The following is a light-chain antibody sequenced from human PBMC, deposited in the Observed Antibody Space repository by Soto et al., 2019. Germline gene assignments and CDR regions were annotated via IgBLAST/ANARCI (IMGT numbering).Light chain of an antibody. CDR1: TGAVTSGYY. CDR2: TTN. CDR3: LLMYGAAWV. V-gene: IGLV7-43*01. Sequence: QTVVTQEPSLTVSPGGTVTLTCAPSTGAVTSGYYPNWFQQKPGQAPRALIYTTNNKHSWTPARFSGSLLGGKAALTLSGVQPEDEAEYYCLLMYGAAWVFGGGTKVTVL. J-gene: IGLJ3*02.